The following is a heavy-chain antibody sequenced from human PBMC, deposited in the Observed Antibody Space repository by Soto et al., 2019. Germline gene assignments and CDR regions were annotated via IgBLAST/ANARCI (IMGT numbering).Heavy chain of an antibody. CDR2: ISPYNDNT. D-gene: IGHD3-10*01. J-gene: IGHJ6*02. CDR1: GYTFISYG. CDR3: AREGYYSGSGSFSPPRYYGMDV. V-gene: IGHV1-18*01. Sequence: QIQLVQSGAEVKKPGASVKVSCKASGYTFISYGISWVRQAPGQGLEWMGWISPYNDNTKYAQTLQGRVTLTTDTTTXTPXXEXGTLRSDDTAVYYCAREGYYSGSGSFSPPRYYGMDVWGQGTTVTVSS.